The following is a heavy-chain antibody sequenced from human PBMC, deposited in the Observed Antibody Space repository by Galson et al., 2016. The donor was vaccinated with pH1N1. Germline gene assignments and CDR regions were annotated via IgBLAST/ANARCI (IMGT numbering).Heavy chain of an antibody. D-gene: IGHD7-27*01. V-gene: IGHV1-18*01. CDR2: ISGNNGDS. CDR3: ARKGTGWPLDY. CDR1: GFTFTTYG. Sequence: SVKVSCKASGFTFTTYGFTWVRQAPGQGLEWMGWISGNNGDSHYAQKVKGRVTVTIDTSTSTAYLEVRGLTSDDTAVYYCARKGTGWPLDYWGQGTLATVSS. J-gene: IGHJ4*02.